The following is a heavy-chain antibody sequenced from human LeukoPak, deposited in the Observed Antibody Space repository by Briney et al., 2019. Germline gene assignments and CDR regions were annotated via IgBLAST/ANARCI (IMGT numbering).Heavy chain of an antibody. CDR1: GGSISSSSYY. CDR2: IYYSGST. D-gene: IGHD2-2*03. Sequence: SETLSLTCTVSGGSISSSSYYWSWIRQPPGKGLEWIGYIYYSGSTNYNPSLKSRVTISVDTSKNQFSLKLSSVTAADTAVYYCARVAVGWIVFDYWGQGTLVTVSS. CDR3: ARVAVGWIVFDY. V-gene: IGHV4-61*01. J-gene: IGHJ4*02.